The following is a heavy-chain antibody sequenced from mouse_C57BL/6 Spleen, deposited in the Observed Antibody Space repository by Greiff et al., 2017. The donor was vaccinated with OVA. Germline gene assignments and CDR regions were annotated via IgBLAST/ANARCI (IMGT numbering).Heavy chain of an antibody. CDR2: IDPEDGET. CDR1: GFNIKDYY. V-gene: IGHV14-2*01. Sequence: VQLQQSGAELVKPGASVKLSCTASGFNIKDYYMHWVKQRTEQGLEWIGRIDPEDGETKYAPKFQGKAPIPPDTSSNTAYLQLSSLTSEDTAVYYCARYDSNPYYAMDYWGQGTSVTVSS. J-gene: IGHJ4*01. D-gene: IGHD2-5*01. CDR3: ARYDSNPYYAMDY.